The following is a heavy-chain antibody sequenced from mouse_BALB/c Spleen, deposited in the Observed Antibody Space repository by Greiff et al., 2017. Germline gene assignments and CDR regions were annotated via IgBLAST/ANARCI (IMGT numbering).Heavy chain of an antibody. CDR3: ARGEYDDPFAY. CDR1: GFNIKDTY. J-gene: IGHJ3*01. V-gene: IGHV14-3*02. D-gene: IGHD2-14*01. Sequence: VQLQQSGAELVKPGASVKLSCTASGFNIKDTYMHWVKQRPEQGLEWIGRIDPANGNTKYDPKFQGKATITADTSSNTAYLQLSSLTSEDTAVYYCARGEYDDPFAYWGQGTLVTVSA. CDR2: IDPANGNT.